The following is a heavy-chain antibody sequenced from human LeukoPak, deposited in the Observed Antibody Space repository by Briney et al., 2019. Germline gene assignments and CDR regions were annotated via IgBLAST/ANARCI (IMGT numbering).Heavy chain of an antibody. CDR1: GGTFSSYA. J-gene: IGHJ6*02. CDR3: ARHAPKYAYYNGMDV. V-gene: IGHV1-69*13. D-gene: IGHD2-2*01. CDR2: IIPIFGTA. Sequence: SVKVSCKASGGTFSSYAISWVRQAPGQGLEWMGGIIPIFGTANYAQKFQGRVTITADESTSTAYMELSSLRSEDTAVYYCARHAPKYAYYNGMDVWGQGTTVTVSS.